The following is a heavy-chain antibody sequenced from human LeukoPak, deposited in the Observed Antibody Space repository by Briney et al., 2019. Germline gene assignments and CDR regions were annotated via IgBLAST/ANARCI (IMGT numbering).Heavy chain of an antibody. V-gene: IGHV4-59*01. CDR2: IYYSGST. Sequence: PSETLSLTCTVSGGSISSYYWSWIRQPPVKVLEWIGYIYYSGSTNYNPSLKSRVTISVDTSKNQFSLKLSSVTAADTAVYYCARVRRYYDSSGYYQYYFDYWGREPWSPSPQ. D-gene: IGHD3-22*01. CDR3: ARVRRYYDSSGYYQYYFDY. CDR1: GGSISSYY. J-gene: IGHJ4*02.